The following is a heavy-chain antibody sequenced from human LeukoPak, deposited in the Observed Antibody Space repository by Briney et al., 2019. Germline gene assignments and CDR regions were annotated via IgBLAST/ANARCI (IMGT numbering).Heavy chain of an antibody. CDR1: GLTVSSNY. CDR2: IYSGGST. D-gene: IGHD6-6*01. V-gene: IGHV3-53*01. CDR3: ASASHSSSSNYYYYGMDV. J-gene: IGHJ6*02. Sequence: GGSLRLSCAASGLTVSSNYMSWVRQAPGKGLEWVSVIYSGGSTYYADSVKGRFTISRDNSKNTLYLQMNSLRAEDTAVYYCASASHSSSSNYYYYGMDVWGQGTTVTVSS.